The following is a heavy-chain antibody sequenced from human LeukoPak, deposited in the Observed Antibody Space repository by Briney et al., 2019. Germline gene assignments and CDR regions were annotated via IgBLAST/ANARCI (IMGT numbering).Heavy chain of an antibody. V-gene: IGHV3-9*01. CDR1: GFTFDDYA. Sequence: GGSLRLSCAASGFTFDDYAMHWVRQAPGKGLEWVSGISWNSGSIGYADSVKGRFTISRDNAKNSLYLQMNSLRAEDTALYYCAKFPAMVPGDAFDIWGRGTMVTVSS. CDR2: ISWNSGSI. D-gene: IGHD5-18*01. J-gene: IGHJ3*02. CDR3: AKFPAMVPGDAFDI.